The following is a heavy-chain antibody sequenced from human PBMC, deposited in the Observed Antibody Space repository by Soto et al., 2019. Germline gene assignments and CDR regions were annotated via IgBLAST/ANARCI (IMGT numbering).Heavy chain of an antibody. D-gene: IGHD4-17*01. CDR3: ATMGTPVTGLYYFDY. CDR2: ISYSGTT. V-gene: IGHV4-30-4*01. CDR1: GGSISSGNYY. J-gene: IGHJ4*02. Sequence: SETLSLTCTVSGGSISSGNYYWIWIRQPPGKGLEWIGFISYSGTTHYSASLRSRVSISVDTSKNQFSLDLSSVTAADTAVYYCATMGTPVTGLYYFDYWGQGTLVT.